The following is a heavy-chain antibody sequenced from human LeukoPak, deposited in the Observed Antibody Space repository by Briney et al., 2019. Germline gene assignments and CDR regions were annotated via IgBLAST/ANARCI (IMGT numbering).Heavy chain of an antibody. CDR3: ARARYSGLTYYFDY. CDR1: GGSISSGGYY. V-gene: IGHV4-30-2*01. D-gene: IGHD5-12*01. J-gene: IGHJ4*02. CDR2: IYHSGST. Sequence: PSETLSLTCTVSGGSISSGGYYWSWIRQPPGKGLEWIGYIYHSGSTYYNPSLKSRVTISVDRSKNQFSLKLSSVTAADTAVYYCARARYSGLTYYFDYWGQGTLVTVSS.